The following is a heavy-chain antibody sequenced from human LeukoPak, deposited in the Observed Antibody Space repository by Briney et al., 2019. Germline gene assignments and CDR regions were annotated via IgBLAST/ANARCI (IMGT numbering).Heavy chain of an antibody. CDR2: ISGGGGTS. CDR1: SFTFSAYA. V-gene: IGHV3-23*01. J-gene: IGHJ4*02. Sequence: GGSLRLSCAASSFTFSAYAMNWVRQAPGKGLEWVSTISGGGGTSFYADSVRGRFTISRDNSRDTVYLHMTSLTAEDTAFYYCTKASSWGASRPTRFDSWGQGTLVTVSS. D-gene: IGHD1-26*01. CDR3: TKASSWGASRPTRFDS.